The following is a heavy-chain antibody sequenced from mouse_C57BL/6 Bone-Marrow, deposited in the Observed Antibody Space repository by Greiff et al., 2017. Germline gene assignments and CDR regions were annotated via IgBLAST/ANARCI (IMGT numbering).Heavy chain of an antibody. Sequence: VQLQQSGAELVRPGTSVKMSCKASGYTFTNYWIGWAKQRPGHGLEWIGDIYPGGGYTNYNEKFKGKTTLTADKSSSTAYMQFSSLTSEDSAIYYCARRYGSSFDYWGQGTTLTVSS. CDR1: GYTFTNYW. D-gene: IGHD1-1*01. CDR2: IYPGGGYT. CDR3: ARRYGSSFDY. V-gene: IGHV1-63*01. J-gene: IGHJ2*01.